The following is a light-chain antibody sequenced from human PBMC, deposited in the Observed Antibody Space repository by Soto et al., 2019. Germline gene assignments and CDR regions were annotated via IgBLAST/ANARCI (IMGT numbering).Light chain of an antibody. V-gene: IGKV1-39*01. J-gene: IGKJ2*01. CDR3: QQSYSTPRT. CDR1: QSLSSY. CDR2: AAS. Sequence: DIQMTQSPSSLSASVGDRVTITCRASQSLSSYLNWYQHKPGKAPKLLIYAASSLQSGVSSRFSGSGSGTDFTLTISSLQPEDFATYYCQQSYSTPRTFGQGTKLEI.